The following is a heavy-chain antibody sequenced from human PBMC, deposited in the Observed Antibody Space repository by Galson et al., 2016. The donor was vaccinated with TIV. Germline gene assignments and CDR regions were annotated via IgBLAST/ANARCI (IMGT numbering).Heavy chain of an antibody. CDR2: INWNSGSV. V-gene: IGHV3-9*01. Sequence: SLRLSCAASGFSFGDYAMHWVRQAPGKGLEWVSGINWNSGSVDFADSVKGRFTISRDNAKNSLYLQMNSLRGEDTALYYCAKVKSIFGVVPHRAFDVWGQGTTVTVSS. CDR3: AKVKSIFGVVPHRAFDV. J-gene: IGHJ3*01. D-gene: IGHD3-3*01. CDR1: GFSFGDYA.